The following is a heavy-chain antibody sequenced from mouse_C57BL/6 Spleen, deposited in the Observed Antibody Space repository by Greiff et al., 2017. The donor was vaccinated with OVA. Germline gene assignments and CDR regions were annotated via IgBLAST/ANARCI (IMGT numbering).Heavy chain of an antibody. CDR3: AREDDYDAMDY. V-gene: IGHV5-17*01. Sequence: EVQLQQSGGGLVKPGGSLNLSCAASGFTFSDYGMHWVRQAPEKGLEWVAYISSGSSTIYYADTVKGRFTISRDNAKNTLFLQMTSLRSEDTAMYYCAREDDYDAMDYWGQGTSVTVSS. J-gene: IGHJ4*01. CDR1: GFTFSDYG. CDR2: ISSGSSTI.